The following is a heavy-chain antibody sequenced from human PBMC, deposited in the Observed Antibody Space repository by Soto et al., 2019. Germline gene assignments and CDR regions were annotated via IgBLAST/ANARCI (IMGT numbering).Heavy chain of an antibody. D-gene: IGHD2-8*01. J-gene: IGHJ5*02. CDR3: ARRGGFCTDGVCAAQFDP. CDR2: INHSGTT. Sequence: SETLSLTCTFSGGSIINAGHYWSWIRQHPENGLEWIGYINHSGTTFYNPSLKSRLTISVDTSENQFSLRLTSVTAADTAVYFCARRGGFCTDGVCAAQFDPWGPGTLVTVSS. V-gene: IGHV4-31*03. CDR1: GGSIINAGHY.